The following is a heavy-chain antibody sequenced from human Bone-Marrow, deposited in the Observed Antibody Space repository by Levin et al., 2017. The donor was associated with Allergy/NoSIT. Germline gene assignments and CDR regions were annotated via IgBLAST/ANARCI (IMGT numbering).Heavy chain of an antibody. J-gene: IGHJ4*02. D-gene: IGHD3-10*01. CDR1: GYTFTGYY. V-gene: IGHV1-2*02. CDR3: ARDYYGSGMGADY. Sequence: AASVKVSCKASGYTFTGYYMHWVRQAPGQGLEWMGWINPNSGGTNYAQKFQGRVTMTRDTSISTAYMELSRLRSDDTAVYYCARDYYGSGMGADYWGQGTLVTVSS. CDR2: INPNSGGT.